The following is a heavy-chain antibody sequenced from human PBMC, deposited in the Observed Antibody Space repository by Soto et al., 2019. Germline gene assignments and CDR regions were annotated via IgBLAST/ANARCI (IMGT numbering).Heavy chain of an antibody. D-gene: IGHD2-15*01. CDR2: IIPIFGTA. Sequence: SVKGSCKASGGTFSSYAISWVRQAPGQGLEWMGGIIPIFGTANYAQKFQGRVTITADESTSTAYMELSSLRSEDTAVYYCARVRPLSGYCSGGSCYRFSDAFDIWGQGTMVTVSS. CDR1: GGTFSSYA. J-gene: IGHJ3*02. CDR3: ARVRPLSGYCSGGSCYRFSDAFDI. V-gene: IGHV1-69*01.